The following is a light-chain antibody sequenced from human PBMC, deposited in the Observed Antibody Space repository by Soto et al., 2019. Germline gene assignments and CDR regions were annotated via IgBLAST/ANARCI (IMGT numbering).Light chain of an antibody. V-gene: IGKV1-39*01. CDR1: QTVSRY. Sequence: DIQLTQSPSSLSASVGDTVTITCRASQTVSRYLNWYQQKSGTAPKLLIYAASTLHTGVPSRFSGRGSGTDFTLTISSLQPDDFATYYCQQYNSYPLTFGGGTKVDIK. CDR3: QQYNSYPLT. CDR2: AAS. J-gene: IGKJ4*01.